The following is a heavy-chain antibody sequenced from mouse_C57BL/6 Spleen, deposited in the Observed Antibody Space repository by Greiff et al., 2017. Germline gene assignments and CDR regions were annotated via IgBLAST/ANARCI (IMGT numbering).Heavy chain of an antibody. CDR3: ARAGPYAMDY. Sequence: VQLQQPGAELVKPGASVKMSCKASGYTFTSYWITWVKQRPGQGLEWIGDIYPGSGSTNYNGKFKSKATLTVDTSSSTAYMQRSSLTSEDSAVYYCARAGPYAMDYWGQGTSVTVSS. CDR1: GYTFTSYW. D-gene: IGHD3-3*01. CDR2: IYPGSGST. J-gene: IGHJ4*01. V-gene: IGHV1-55*01.